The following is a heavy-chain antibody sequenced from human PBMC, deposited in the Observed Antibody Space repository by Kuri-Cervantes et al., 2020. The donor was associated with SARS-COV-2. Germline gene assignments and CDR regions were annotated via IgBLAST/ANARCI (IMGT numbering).Heavy chain of an antibody. D-gene: IGHD3-10*01. Sequence: GGSLRLSCEASGFTFVSHAMHWVRQAPGKGLEWVAVVSYDGRTKFYADSVRGRFAISRDNSKDTLFLQMSGLRVEGTALYYCAMTLVRGRRFLLTTFDYWGQGALVTVSS. V-gene: IGHV3-30*09. CDR3: AMTLVRGRRFLLTTFDY. J-gene: IGHJ4*02. CDR1: GFTFVSHA. CDR2: VSYDGRTK.